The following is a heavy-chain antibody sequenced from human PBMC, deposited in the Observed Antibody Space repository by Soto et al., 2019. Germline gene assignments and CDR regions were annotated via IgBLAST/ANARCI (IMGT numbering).Heavy chain of an antibody. V-gene: IGHV3-33*01. J-gene: IGHJ4*02. D-gene: IGHD3-16*01. CDR3: ARWGDDKKLSH. CDR2: IWYDGSNK. Sequence: GGSLRLSCAASGFTFSSHGMHWVRQAPGKGLEWVAVIWYDGSNKYYADSVKGRFTISRDNSKDILNLQMNSLRAEDTAVYYCARWGDDKKLSHWGQGTLVTVSS. CDR1: GFTFSSHG.